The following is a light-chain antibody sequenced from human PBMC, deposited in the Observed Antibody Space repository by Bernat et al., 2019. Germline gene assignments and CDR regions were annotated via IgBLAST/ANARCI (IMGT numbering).Light chain of an antibody. V-gene: IGKV3-15*01. CDR3: LQYNDWPPIT. Sequence: EIVMTQFPATLSVSPGERVTLSCRAGQFVSRGLAWYQQNPGQAPRLLIYGVSTRATGIPARFSGSGSGRQFTLTISSLQSEDSAMYYCLQYNDWPPITFGQGTRLEI. CDR1: QFVSRG. CDR2: GVS. J-gene: IGKJ5*01.